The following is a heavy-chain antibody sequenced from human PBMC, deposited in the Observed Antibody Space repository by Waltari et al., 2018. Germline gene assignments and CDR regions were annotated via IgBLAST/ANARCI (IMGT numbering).Heavy chain of an antibody. D-gene: IGHD6-19*01. V-gene: IGHV3-23*01. CDR2: ISGSGGST. CDR3: AKDHSSGWYGDY. CDR1: GFIFSSYA. Sequence: EVQLLESGGGLVQPGGSLRLSCAASGFIFSSYALSWVRQAPGKGLEWVSAISGSGGSTYYADSVKGRFTISRDNSKNTLYLQMNSLRAEDTAVYYCAKDHSSGWYGDYWGQGTLVTVSS. J-gene: IGHJ4*02.